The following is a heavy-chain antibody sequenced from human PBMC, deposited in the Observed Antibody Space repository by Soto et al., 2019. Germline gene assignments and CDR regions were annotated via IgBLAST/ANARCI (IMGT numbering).Heavy chain of an antibody. CDR3: TTDSLVTDYYYGMDV. D-gene: IGHD2-15*01. V-gene: IGHV3-15*07. CDR1: GFTFSNAW. CDR2: IKSKTDGGTT. Sequence: GGSLRLSCAASGFTFSNAWMNWVRQAPGKGLEWVGRIKSKTDGGTTDYAAPVKGRFTISRDDSKNTLYLQMNSLKTEDTAVYYCTTDSLVTDYYYGMDVWGQGTTVTVSS. J-gene: IGHJ6*02.